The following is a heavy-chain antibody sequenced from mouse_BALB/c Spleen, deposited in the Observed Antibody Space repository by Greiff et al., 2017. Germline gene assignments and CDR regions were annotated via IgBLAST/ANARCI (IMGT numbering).Heavy chain of an antibody. CDR3: ARSDYGSSYAMDD. J-gene: IGHJ4*01. CDR1: GFNIKDTY. V-gene: IGHV14-3*02. CDR2: IDPANGNT. Sequence: VQLQQSGAELVKPGASVKLSCTASGFNIKDTYMHWVKQRPEQGLEWIGRIDPANGNTKYDPKFQGKATITADTSSNTAYLQLSSLTSEDTAVYYCARSDYGSSYAMDDWGQGTSVTVSS. D-gene: IGHD1-1*01.